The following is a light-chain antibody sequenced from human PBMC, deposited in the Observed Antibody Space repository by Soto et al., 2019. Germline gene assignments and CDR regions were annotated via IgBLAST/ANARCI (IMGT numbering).Light chain of an antibody. CDR1: QSISSH. J-gene: IGKJ2*02. CDR3: QQSYSTPCT. V-gene: IGKV1-39*01. CDR2: AAS. Sequence: DIPMTQSPSSLSASVGDRVTLTCRASQSISSHLNWYQQKPGQAPRLLIYAASTLQSGVPSRFSGSGSGTDFSLTISSLQPEDCATYYYQQSYSTPCTFGQGTKLELK.